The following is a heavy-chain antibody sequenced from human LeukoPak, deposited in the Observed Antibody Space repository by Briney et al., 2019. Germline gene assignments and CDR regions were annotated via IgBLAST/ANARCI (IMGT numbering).Heavy chain of an antibody. D-gene: IGHD3-22*01. CDR1: GFIFSGSW. V-gene: IGHV3-7*03. CDR3: AKGSYESSGFNWAA. Sequence: GGSLRLSCTASGFIFSGSWMAWIRQAPGKGLEWVAIIKKDGSEKYYVDSMKGRFTISRDNSKNTLYLQMNSLRAEDTAVYYCAKGSYESSGFNWAAWGPGTLVTASS. CDR2: IKKDGSEK. J-gene: IGHJ4*02.